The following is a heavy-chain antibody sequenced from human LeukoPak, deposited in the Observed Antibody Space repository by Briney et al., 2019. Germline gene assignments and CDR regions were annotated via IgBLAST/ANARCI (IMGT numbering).Heavy chain of an antibody. CDR3: ARGEGSSGFYHCYMDV. J-gene: IGHJ6*03. V-gene: IGHV4-39*07. CDR2: TIYYIGTTYSNPSLKS. CDR1: GGSINSATYH. Sequence: SETLSLTCTVSGGSINSATYHWGWIRQPPGKGLEWIGSTIYYIGTTYSNPSLKSYYNPSLKSRVTISLDTSKNQFSLRLTSVTAADTAVYYCARGEGSSGFYHCYMDVWGKGATVTVSS. D-gene: IGHD6-19*01.